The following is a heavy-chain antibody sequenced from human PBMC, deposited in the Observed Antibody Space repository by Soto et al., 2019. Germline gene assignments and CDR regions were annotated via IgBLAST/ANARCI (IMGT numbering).Heavy chain of an antibody. CDR2: INGDGTNT. V-gene: IGHV3-74*01. D-gene: IGHD4-4*01. Sequence: EVQLVESGGGLVQPGGSLRLSCAAAGFTFSDHWMHWVRQAPGKGLVWVSRINGDGTNTFYADSVKGRFSISRDNAKNTEYLHMYSLRGEDTAVDYCASGIQYRYGMDVWGEGTTVTVSS. J-gene: IGHJ6*04. CDR3: ASGIQYRYGMDV. CDR1: GFTFSDHW.